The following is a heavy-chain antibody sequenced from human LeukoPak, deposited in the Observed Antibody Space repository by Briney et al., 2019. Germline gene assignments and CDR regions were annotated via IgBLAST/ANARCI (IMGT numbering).Heavy chain of an antibody. CDR3: ARDLRGRLRHYYYYSMDV. D-gene: IGHD5/OR15-5a*01. CDR2: ISGSGGST. Sequence: GGSLRLSCAASGFTFSSYAMSWVRQAPGKGLEWVSAISGSGGSTYYADSVMGRFTISRDNSKNTLYLQMNSLRAEDTAVYYCARDLRGRLRHYYYYSMDVWGQGTTVTVSS. J-gene: IGHJ6*02. V-gene: IGHV3-23*01. CDR1: GFTFSSYA.